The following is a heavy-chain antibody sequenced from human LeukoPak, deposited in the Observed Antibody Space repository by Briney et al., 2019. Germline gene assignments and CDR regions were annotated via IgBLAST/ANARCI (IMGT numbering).Heavy chain of an antibody. CDR3: ARGDILTGYNDY. J-gene: IGHJ4*02. Sequence: GASLKISCKGSGSRFTSYWIGWVRQMPGKGLEWMGIIYPGDSDTRCSPSFQGQVTISADKSTSTAYLQWSSLKASDTAMYYCARGDILTGYNDYWGQGTLVTVSS. CDR2: IYPGDSDT. CDR1: GSRFTSYW. D-gene: IGHD3-9*01. V-gene: IGHV5-51*01.